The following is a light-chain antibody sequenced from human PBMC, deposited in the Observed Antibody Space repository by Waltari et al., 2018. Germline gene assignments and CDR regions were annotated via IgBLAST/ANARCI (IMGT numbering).Light chain of an antibody. CDR3: CSYAGRYTSV. J-gene: IGLJ2*01. CDR2: DVD. Sequence: QSALTQPASVSGSPGQSITISCTGTSSDVGGYNFVSCYQQRPGNAPKLVLYDVDQRPSGVPDRFSGSKAGNTASLTISGLQADDEADYYCCSYAGRYTSVFGGGTKVTVL. V-gene: IGLV2-11*01. CDR1: SSDVGGYNF.